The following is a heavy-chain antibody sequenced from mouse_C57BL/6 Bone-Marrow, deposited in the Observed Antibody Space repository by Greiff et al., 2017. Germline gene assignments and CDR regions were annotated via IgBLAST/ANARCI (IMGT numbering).Heavy chain of an antibody. CDR3: AILYYSNLAWVAY. Sequence: VQLQQPGAELVKPGASVKVSCKASGYTFTSYWMHWVKQTPGQGLEWIGRIHPSDSATNYNQKFKGKATLTVDKSSSTAYMQLSSHTSEDAAVYYCAILYYSNLAWVAYWGQGTLVTVSA. D-gene: IGHD2-5*01. CDR2: IHPSDSAT. J-gene: IGHJ3*01. V-gene: IGHV1-74*01. CDR1: GYTFTSYW.